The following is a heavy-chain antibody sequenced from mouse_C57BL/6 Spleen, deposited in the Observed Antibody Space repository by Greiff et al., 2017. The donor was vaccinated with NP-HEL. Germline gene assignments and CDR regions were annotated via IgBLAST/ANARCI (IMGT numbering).Heavy chain of an antibody. CDR3: ARKKESTWYFDV. CDR1: GYTFTSYW. Sequence: QVQLQQPGAELVMPGASVKLSCKASGYTFTSYWMHWVKQRPGQGLEWIGEIDPSDSYTNSNQKFKGKSTLTVDKSSSTAYMQLSSLTSEDSAVYYCARKKESTWYFDVWGTGTTVTVSS. J-gene: IGHJ1*03. D-gene: IGHD1-3*01. CDR2: IDPSDSYT. V-gene: IGHV1-69*01.